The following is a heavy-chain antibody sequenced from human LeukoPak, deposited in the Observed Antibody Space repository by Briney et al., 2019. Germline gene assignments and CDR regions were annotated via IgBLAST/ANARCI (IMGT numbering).Heavy chain of an antibody. V-gene: IGHV4-34*01. CDR3: ARGGGYSSSWSY. CDR1: GGSFSGYY. J-gene: IGHJ4*02. Sequence: SETLSLTCAVYGGSFSGYYWSWIRQPPGKGLEWIGEINHSGSTNYNPSLKSRVTISVDTSKNQFSLKLSSMTAADTAVYYCARGGGYSSSWSYWGQGTLVTVSS. CDR2: INHSGST. D-gene: IGHD6-13*01.